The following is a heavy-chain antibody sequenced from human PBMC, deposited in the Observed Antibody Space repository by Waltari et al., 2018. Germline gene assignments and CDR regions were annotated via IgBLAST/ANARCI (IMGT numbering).Heavy chain of an antibody. CDR2: IYPGDSDT. D-gene: IGHD3-22*01. CDR3: ARLLDSSGYHFDY. V-gene: IGHV5-51*03. Sequence: EVQLVQSGAEVKKPGESLKISCKGSGYSFTSYWIGWVRQMPGKGLEWMGIIYPGDSDTRYSPSFQGQVTISRDNAKNSLYLQMNSLRAEDTAVYYCARLLDSSGYHFDYWGQGTLVTVSS. J-gene: IGHJ4*02. CDR1: GYSFTSYW.